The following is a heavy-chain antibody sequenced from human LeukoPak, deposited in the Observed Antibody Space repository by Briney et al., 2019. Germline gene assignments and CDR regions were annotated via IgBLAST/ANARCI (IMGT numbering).Heavy chain of an antibody. V-gene: IGHV3-23*01. D-gene: IGHD3-9*01. CDR1: GFIFSNYA. J-gene: IGHJ4*02. CDR3: AKVYYDILTGYSRHFDY. Sequence: GGSLRLSCAASGFIFSNYAMSWVRQAPGKGLEWASTLSVIGGTPYYADSMRGRFTISRDNSKNTLYLQMNSLRADDSAIYYCAKVYYDILTGYSRHFDYWGQGILVTVSS. CDR2: LSVIGGTP.